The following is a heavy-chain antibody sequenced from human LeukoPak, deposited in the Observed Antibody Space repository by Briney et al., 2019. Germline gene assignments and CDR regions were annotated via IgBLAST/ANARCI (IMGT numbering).Heavy chain of an antibody. CDR2: IYYSGST. V-gene: IGHV4-39*07. D-gene: IGHD3-10*01. Sequence: SETLSLTCAVSGGSITSSGYYWGWIRQPPGKGLEWIGSIYYSGSTHYNPSLKSRVTISVDTSKNQFSLKLSSVTAADTAVYYCAIRPNYYGGLDYWGQGTLVTVSS. J-gene: IGHJ4*02. CDR3: AIRPNYYGGLDY. CDR1: GGSITSSGYY.